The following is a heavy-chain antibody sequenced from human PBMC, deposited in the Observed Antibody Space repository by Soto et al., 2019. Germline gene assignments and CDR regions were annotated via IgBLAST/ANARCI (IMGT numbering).Heavy chain of an antibody. J-gene: IGHJ6*02. CDR3: ARDLGATKPYYYYYGMDY. D-gene: IGHD1-26*01. CDR1: GYTFTSYA. V-gene: IGHV1-3*01. CDR2: INAGNGNT. Sequence: ASVKVSCKASGYTFTSYAMHWVRQAPGQRLEWMGWINAGNGNTKYSQKFQGRVTITRDTSASTAYMELSSLRSEDTAVYYCARDLGATKPYYYYYGMDYWGQGTTVTVSS.